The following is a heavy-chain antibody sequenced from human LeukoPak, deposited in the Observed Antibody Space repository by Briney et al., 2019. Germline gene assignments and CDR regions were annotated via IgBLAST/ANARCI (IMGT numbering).Heavy chain of an antibody. CDR3: AGGGDSGYCSSTSCPQNWFDP. Sequence: PSETPSLTCTVSGGSISSSSYYWGWIRQPPGKGLEWIGSIYYSGSTYYNPSLKSRVTISVDTSKNQFSLKLSSVTAADTAVYYCAGGGDSGYCSSTSCPQNWFDPWGQGTLVTVSS. CDR1: GGSISSSSYY. J-gene: IGHJ5*02. V-gene: IGHV4-39*07. CDR2: IYYSGST. D-gene: IGHD2-2*01.